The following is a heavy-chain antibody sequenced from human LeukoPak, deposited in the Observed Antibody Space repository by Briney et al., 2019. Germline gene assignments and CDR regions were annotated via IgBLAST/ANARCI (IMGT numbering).Heavy chain of an antibody. CDR1: GGSISSSSYY. Sequence: PSETLSLTCTVSGGSISSSSYYWGWIRQPPGKGLEWIGNIYYSVTTYYNPSLKSRVTISVDTSKNQFSLKLSSVTAADTAVYYCARDFGGSYNYWGQGTLVTVSS. D-gene: IGHD1-26*01. V-gene: IGHV4-39*07. CDR2: IYYSVTT. CDR3: ARDFGGSYNY. J-gene: IGHJ4*02.